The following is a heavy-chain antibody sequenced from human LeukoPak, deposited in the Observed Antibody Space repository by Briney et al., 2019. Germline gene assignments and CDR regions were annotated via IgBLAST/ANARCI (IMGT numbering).Heavy chain of an antibody. D-gene: IGHD5-24*01. J-gene: IGHJ4*02. CDR1: GFTFSSYA. CDR2: ISYDGSNK. CDR3: ARALVEMATILDY. Sequence: GRSLRLSCAASGFTFSSYAMHWVRQAPGKGLEWVAVISYDGSNKYYADSVKGRFTISRDNSKNTLYLQTNSLRAEDTAVYYCARALVEMATILDYWGQGTLVTVSS. V-gene: IGHV3-30*01.